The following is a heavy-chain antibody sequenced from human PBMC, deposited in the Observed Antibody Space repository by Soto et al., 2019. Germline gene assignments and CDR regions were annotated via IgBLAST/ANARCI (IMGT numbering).Heavy chain of an antibody. Sequence: EVQLLESGGGLVQPGGSLRLSCAASGFTFSSYAMSWVRQAPGKGLEWVSAISGSGGSTYYADSVKGRFTISRDNSKSTLDLQMNSLRAEDTAVHYCAKDQEWLVPYYFDYWGQGTLVTVSS. CDR2: ISGSGGST. D-gene: IGHD6-19*01. V-gene: IGHV3-23*01. CDR3: AKDQEWLVPYYFDY. CDR1: GFTFSSYA. J-gene: IGHJ4*02.